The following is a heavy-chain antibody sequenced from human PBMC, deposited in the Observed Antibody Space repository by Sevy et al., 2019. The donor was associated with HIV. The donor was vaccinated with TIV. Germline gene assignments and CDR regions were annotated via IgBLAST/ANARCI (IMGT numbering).Heavy chain of an antibody. CDR3: ARVGLARYFFDS. CDR1: GGSISSYY. J-gene: IGHJ4*02. Sequence: SETLSLTCTVSGGSISSYYWSWIRQPPGKGVEWVGYIYSSGSTNYNPPLKSRVTISVDTSKNQFSLKLSSVTAADTAVYYCARVGLARYFFDSWGQGNLVTVSS. CDR2: IYSSGST. V-gene: IGHV4-59*13.